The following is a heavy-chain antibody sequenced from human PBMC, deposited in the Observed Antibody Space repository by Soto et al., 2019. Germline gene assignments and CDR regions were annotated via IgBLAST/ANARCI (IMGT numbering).Heavy chain of an antibody. V-gene: IGHV1-69*13. CDR1: GGTFSSYA. J-gene: IGHJ5*02. CDR3: ARAPTMVRGVIKYLENWFDP. D-gene: IGHD3-10*01. CDR2: IIPIFGTA. Sequence: SVKVSCKASGGTFSSYAISWVRQAPGQGLEWMGGIIPIFGTANYAQKFQGRVTITADESASTAYMELSSLRSEDTAVYYCARAPTMVRGVIKYLENWFDPWGQGTLVTVS.